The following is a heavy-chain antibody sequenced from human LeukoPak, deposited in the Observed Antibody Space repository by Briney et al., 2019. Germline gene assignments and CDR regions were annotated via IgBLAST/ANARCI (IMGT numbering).Heavy chain of an antibody. CDR2: IYSGGST. CDR1: GFTVSSNY. J-gene: IGHJ4*02. V-gene: IGHV3-53*01. Sequence: GGSLRLSCAASGFTVSSNYMSWVRQAPGKGLEWVSVIYSGGSTYYADSVKGRFTISRDNSKNTLYLQMNSLRAEDTAVYYCARDNYYYDSSGYYSGYFDYWGQGTLVTVSS. D-gene: IGHD3-22*01. CDR3: ARDNYYYDSSGYYSGYFDY.